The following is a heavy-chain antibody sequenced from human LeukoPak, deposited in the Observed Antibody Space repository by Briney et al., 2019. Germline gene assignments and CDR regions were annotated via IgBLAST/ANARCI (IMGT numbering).Heavy chain of an antibody. D-gene: IGHD2-2*01. CDR3: ARLVPAANYYYYGMDV. V-gene: IGHV1-2*02. CDR2: INPNSGGT. J-gene: IGHJ6*02. Sequence: VASVKVSCKASGYTFTDYYMHWVRQAPGQGLEWMGWINPNSGGTNYAQKFQGRVTMTRDTSISTAYMELSRLRSDDTAVYYCARLVPAANYYYYGMDVWGQGTTVTVSS. CDR1: GYTFTDYY.